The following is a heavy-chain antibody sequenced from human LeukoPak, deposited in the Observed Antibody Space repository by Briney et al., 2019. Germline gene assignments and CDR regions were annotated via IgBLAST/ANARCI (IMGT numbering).Heavy chain of an antibody. CDR1: GFTFSSYA. Sequence: GGSLRLSCAASGFTFSSYAMSWVRQAPGKGLEWVGFIRSKAYGGTTEYAASVKGRFTISRDDSKSIAYLQMNSLKTEDTAVYYCTRDNGDYRVHVFDIWGQGTMVTVSS. CDR3: TRDNGDYRVHVFDI. V-gene: IGHV3-49*04. CDR2: IRSKAYGGTT. J-gene: IGHJ3*02. D-gene: IGHD4-17*01.